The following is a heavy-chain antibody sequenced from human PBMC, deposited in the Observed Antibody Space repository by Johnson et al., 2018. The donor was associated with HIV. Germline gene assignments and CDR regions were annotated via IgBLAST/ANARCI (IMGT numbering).Heavy chain of an antibody. D-gene: IGHD6-13*01. CDR2: IYRGGST. Sequence: EVQLVESGGGLIQPGGSLRLSCAASGFTVSSNYMSWVRQAPGKGLEWVSVIYRGGSTYYADSVKGRFTISRDNSKNTLYLQMNSLRAEDTAVFYCATDGYSSSWNRDAFDIWGQGTMVTVSS. CDR3: ATDGYSSSWNRDAFDI. J-gene: IGHJ3*02. V-gene: IGHV3-53*01. CDR1: GFTVSSNY.